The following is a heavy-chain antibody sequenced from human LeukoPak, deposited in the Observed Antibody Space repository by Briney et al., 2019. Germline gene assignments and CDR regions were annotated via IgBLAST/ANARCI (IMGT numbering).Heavy chain of an antibody. CDR2: ISAYNGNT. CDR3: ARDPYCTNGVCYTVWFDP. D-gene: IGHD2-8*01. V-gene: IGHV1-18*01. CDR1: GYTLTSYG. J-gene: IGHJ5*02. Sequence: ASVKVSCKASGYTLTSYGISWVRQAPGQGLEWMGWISAYNGNTNYAQKLQGRVTVTTDTSTSTAYMELRSLRSDDTAVYYCARDPYCTNGVCYTVWFDPWGQGTLVTVSS.